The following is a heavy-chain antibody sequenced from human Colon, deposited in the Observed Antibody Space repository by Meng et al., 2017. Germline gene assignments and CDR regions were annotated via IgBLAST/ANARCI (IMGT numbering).Heavy chain of an antibody. CDR1: GYTYSSYE. CDR2: MHPSSGKT. CDR3: AKIKKQGILGLGYWYFDL. V-gene: IGHV1-8*01. J-gene: IGHJ2*01. Sequence: VHAGVGVKNPGDSVKVSCKDNGYTYSSYEINSVRRASGQGLAWMGWMHPSSGKTVYTQKFKCRVTFNRDTSISTAYMELSSLRSEDTAVYYCAKIKKQGILGLGYWYFDLWGRGTLVTVSS. D-gene: IGHD3-10*01.